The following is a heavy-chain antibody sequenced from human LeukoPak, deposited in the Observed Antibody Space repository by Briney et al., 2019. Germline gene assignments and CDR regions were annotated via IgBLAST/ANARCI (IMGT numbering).Heavy chain of an antibody. D-gene: IGHD3-16*02. J-gene: IGHJ4*02. CDR3: ARDHEYYDYVWGSYRQSGFDY. CDR2: ISYDGSNK. CDR1: GFIFSNYG. Sequence: QPGGSLRLSCAASGFIFSNYGMHWVRQAPGKGLEWVAVISYDGSNKYYEDSVQGRFTISRDNSKNTLYLQMNSLRAEDTAVYYCARDHEYYDYVWGSYRQSGFDYWGQGTLVTVSS. V-gene: IGHV3-30*03.